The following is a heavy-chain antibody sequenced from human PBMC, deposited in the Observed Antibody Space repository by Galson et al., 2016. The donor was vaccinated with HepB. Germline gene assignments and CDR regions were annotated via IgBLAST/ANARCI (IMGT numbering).Heavy chain of an antibody. CDR2: IYKGGIT. CDR3: AREMGQWELQGRWFDP. D-gene: IGHD1-26*01. Sequence: SLRLSCAASGFTVTANYMSWVRQAPGTGLEWVSVIYKGGITFYADSVQGRFTISRDNVKNTLNLEMNSLRVDDTAVYYCAREMGQWELQGRWFDPWGQGTLVTVSS. V-gene: IGHV3-53*01. CDR1: GFTVTANY. J-gene: IGHJ5*02.